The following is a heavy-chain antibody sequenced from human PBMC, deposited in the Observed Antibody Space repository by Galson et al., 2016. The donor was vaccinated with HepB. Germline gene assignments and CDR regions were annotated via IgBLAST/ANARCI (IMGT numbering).Heavy chain of an antibody. J-gene: IGHJ5*02. CDR2: IHYSGSI. Sequence: SETLSLTCTVSGDSISSGTWFWGWIRQPPGMGLEWIGSIHYSGSIYYTPSLKSRVTISIDTSKNQFSLKLASVTAADTAVYHCVRVRYAGNPNWFDPWGQGMLVLVSS. V-gene: IGHV4-39*07. CDR3: VRVRYAGNPNWFDP. CDR1: GDSISSGTWF. D-gene: IGHD2-8*01.